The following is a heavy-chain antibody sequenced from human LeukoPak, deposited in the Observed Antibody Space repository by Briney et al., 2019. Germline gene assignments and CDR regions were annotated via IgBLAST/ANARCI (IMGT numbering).Heavy chain of an antibody. CDR2: IKQDGSEK. CDR3: ARDHDLHYDIAMDV. D-gene: IGHD3-9*01. CDR1: GFNFSTFD. Sequence: GGSLRLSCATSGFNFSTFDMTWDRQAPGKGLEWVANIKQDGSEKYYVDSVKGRFSISRDNAKKSLYLQMNSLRAEDTAVYDCARDHDLHYDIAMDVWGRGTTVTVSS. V-gene: IGHV3-7*05. J-gene: IGHJ6*02.